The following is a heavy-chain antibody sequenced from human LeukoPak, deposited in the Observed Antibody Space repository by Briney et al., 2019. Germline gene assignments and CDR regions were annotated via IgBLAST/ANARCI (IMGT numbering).Heavy chain of an antibody. D-gene: IGHD3-3*01. V-gene: IGHV3-43*01. CDR3: AKGGSGSQYYFDY. J-gene: IGHJ4*02. Sequence: GGSLRLSCAASGFTFDDYTMHWVRQAPGKGLEWVSLISWDGGSTYYAESVKGRFTISRDNSKNSLYLQMNSLRTEDTALYYCAKGGSGSQYYFDYWGQGTLVTVSS. CDR1: GFTFDDYT. CDR2: ISWDGGST.